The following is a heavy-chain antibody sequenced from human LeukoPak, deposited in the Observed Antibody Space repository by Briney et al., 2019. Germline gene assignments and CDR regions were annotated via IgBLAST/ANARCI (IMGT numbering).Heavy chain of an antibody. J-gene: IGHJ4*02. Sequence: SVKVSCKASGGTFSSYAISWVRQAPGQGLEWMGRIIPILGIANYAQKFQGRVTITPDKSTSTAYMELSSLRSEDTAVYYCARGETGPFDYRGQGTLVTVSS. CDR2: IIPILGIA. CDR3: ARGETGPFDY. V-gene: IGHV1-69*04. D-gene: IGHD1-1*01. CDR1: GGTFSSYA.